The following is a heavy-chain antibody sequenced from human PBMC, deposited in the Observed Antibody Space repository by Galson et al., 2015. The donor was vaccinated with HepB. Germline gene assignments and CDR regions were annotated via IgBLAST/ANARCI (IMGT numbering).Heavy chain of an antibody. Sequence: SLRLSCAASGFTFGDYAMSWVRQAPGKGLEWVGFIRSKAYGGTTEYAASVKGRFTISRDDSKSIAYLQMNSLKTEDTAVYYCTRDKVATINDRYYYYGMDVWGQGTTVTVSS. V-gene: IGHV3-49*04. CDR1: GFTFGDYA. J-gene: IGHJ6*02. CDR2: IRSKAYGGTT. CDR3: TRDKVATINDRYYYYGMDV. D-gene: IGHD5-12*01.